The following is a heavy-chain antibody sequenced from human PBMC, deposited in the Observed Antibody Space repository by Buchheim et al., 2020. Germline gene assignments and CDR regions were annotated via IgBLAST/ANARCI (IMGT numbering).Heavy chain of an antibody. J-gene: IGHJ4*02. CDR3: VRDGSSSTSPLDY. CDR1: GFTFSGYK. CDR2: ISYDGSDQ. D-gene: IGHD6-13*01. Sequence: QVQLVESGGRVVQPGRSLSLSCAASGFTFSGYKMHWVRQAPGKGLEWVAIISYDGSDQYYADSVRGRFTISRDNSKNILDFHLDSPRAEDTAMYYCVRDGSSSTSPLDYWGQGTL. V-gene: IGHV3-30*14.